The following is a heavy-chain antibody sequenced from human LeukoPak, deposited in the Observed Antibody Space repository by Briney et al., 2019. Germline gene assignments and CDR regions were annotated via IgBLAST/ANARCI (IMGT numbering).Heavy chain of an antibody. CDR3: ARSQDFDY. Sequence: GGSLRLSCAASGFIFSSYSMNWVRQAPGKGLQWVSYISSSSSTTYYADSVKGRFIISRDNAKNSLYLQMNSLRAEDTAVYYCARSQDFDYWGQGTLVTVSS. CDR2: ISSSSSTT. V-gene: IGHV3-48*01. CDR1: GFIFSSYS. J-gene: IGHJ4*02.